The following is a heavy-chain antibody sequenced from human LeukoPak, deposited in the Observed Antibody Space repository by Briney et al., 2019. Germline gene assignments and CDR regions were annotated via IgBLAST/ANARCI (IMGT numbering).Heavy chain of an antibody. V-gene: IGHV3-30*02. J-gene: IGHJ4*02. CDR3: AKSDSGRIVVVPAAIVDY. D-gene: IGHD2-2*02. CDR2: IRYDGSNK. Sequence: GGSLRLSCAASGFTFSSYGMHWVRRAPGKGLEWVAFIRYDGSNKYYADSVKGRFTISRDNSKNTLYLQMNSLRAEDTAVYYCAKSDSGRIVVVPAAIVDYWGQGTLVTVSS. CDR1: GFTFSSYG.